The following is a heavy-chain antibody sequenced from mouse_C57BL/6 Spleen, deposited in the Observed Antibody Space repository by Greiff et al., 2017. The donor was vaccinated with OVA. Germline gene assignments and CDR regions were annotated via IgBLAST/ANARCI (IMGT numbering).Heavy chain of an antibody. Sequence: QVQLQQSGAELVKPGASVTLSCKASGYTFTSYWMQWVKQRPGQGLEWIGEIDPSDSYTNYNPKFTGMATLTVDTSASTAYMQLSSLTSEDAAVYYCARSRPHYYAMDYWGQGTSVTVSS. CDR3: ARSRPHYYAMDY. CDR2: IDPSDSYT. D-gene: IGHD1-2*01. J-gene: IGHJ4*01. V-gene: IGHV1-50*01. CDR1: GYTFTSYW.